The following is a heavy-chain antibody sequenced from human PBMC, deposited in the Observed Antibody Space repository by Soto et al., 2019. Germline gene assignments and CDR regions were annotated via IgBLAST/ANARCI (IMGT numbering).Heavy chain of an antibody. CDR3: ARRVGGYGDYGYYFDY. D-gene: IGHD4-17*01. J-gene: IGHJ4*02. V-gene: IGHV3-11*05. Sequence: QVQLVESGGGLVKPGGSLRLSCAASGFTFSDYYMSWIRQAPGKGLEWVSYISSSSSYTNYADSVKGRFTISRDNAKNSLYLQMNSLGAEDTAVYYCARRVGGYGDYGYYFDYWGQGTLVTVSS. CDR1: GFTFSDYY. CDR2: ISSSSSYT.